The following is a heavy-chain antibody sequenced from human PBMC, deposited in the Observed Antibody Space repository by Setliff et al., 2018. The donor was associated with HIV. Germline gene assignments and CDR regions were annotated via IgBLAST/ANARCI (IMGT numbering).Heavy chain of an antibody. D-gene: IGHD3-10*01. CDR3: AKDLEPSWHSDSGSNPDY. V-gene: IGHV3-23*03. Sequence: PGESLKISCAASGFTFTSYAMHWVRQAPGKGLEWVSIIFSGGSATKYSESVKGRFIVSRDDSKNTVYLQMNSLRVEDTAVYYCAKDLEPSWHSDSGSNPDYWGQGTLVTVSS. CDR2: IFSGGSAT. J-gene: IGHJ4*02. CDR1: GFTFTSYA.